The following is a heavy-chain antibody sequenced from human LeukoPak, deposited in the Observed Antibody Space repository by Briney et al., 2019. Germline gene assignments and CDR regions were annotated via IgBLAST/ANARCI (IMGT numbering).Heavy chain of an antibody. CDR1: GDSITSSSYY. D-gene: IGHD1-14*01. CDR3: ARGVGLHVYYFDY. J-gene: IGHJ4*02. Sequence: KASETLSLTCSVSGDSITSSSYYWGWIRQPPEKGLEWIGSIFYTGGTHYSPSLKSRVTMSVDTSKHQFSLKLSSVTAADTAVYYCARGVGLHVYYFDYWGQGSLVTVSS. CDR2: IFYTGGT. V-gene: IGHV4-39*07.